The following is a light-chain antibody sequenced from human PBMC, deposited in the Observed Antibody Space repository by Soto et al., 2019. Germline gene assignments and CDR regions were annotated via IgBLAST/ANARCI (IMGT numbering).Light chain of an antibody. V-gene: IGLV2-8*01. CDR3: SSYAGNNNVV. CDR1: SSDVGGYKF. CDR2: EVS. J-gene: IGLJ2*01. Sequence: QSVLTQPPSASGSPGQSVTISCTGTSSDVGGYKFVSWYQQHPGKAPKLLIFEVSRRPSGVPDRFSGSKSGNTASLTVSGLQAEDEADYYCSSYAGNNNVVFGGGTKVTVL.